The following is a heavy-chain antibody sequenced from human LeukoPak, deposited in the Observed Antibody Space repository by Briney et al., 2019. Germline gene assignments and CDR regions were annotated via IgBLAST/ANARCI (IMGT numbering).Heavy chain of an antibody. CDR1: EYRFPNYW. CDR3: ARQYSTSSKFDY. D-gene: IGHD6-6*01. J-gene: IGHJ4*02. Sequence: GESLKISCRGSEYRFPNYWIGWVRQMPGKGLEWMGIIYPGDSDTRYSPSFQGQVTISADKSISTAYLQWSSLKASDTAMYYCARQYSTSSKFDYWGQGTLVTVSS. CDR2: IYPGDSDT. V-gene: IGHV5-51*01.